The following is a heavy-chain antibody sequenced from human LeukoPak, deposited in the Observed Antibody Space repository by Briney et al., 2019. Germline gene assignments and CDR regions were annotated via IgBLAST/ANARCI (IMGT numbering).Heavy chain of an antibody. D-gene: IGHD2-2*01. J-gene: IGHJ4*02. Sequence: PSETLSLTCTVSGGSISSSSYYWSWIRQPPGKGLEWIGYIYHSGSTYYNPSLKSRVTISVDRSKNQFSLKLSSVTAADAAVYYCAVVVVPAAMDYWGQGTLVTVSS. V-gene: IGHV4-30-2*01. CDR1: GGSISSSSYY. CDR3: AVVVVPAAMDY. CDR2: IYHSGST.